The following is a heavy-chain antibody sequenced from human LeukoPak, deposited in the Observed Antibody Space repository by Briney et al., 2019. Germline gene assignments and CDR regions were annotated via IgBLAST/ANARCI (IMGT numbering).Heavy chain of an antibody. D-gene: IGHD6-6*01. CDR1: GVSFSGYY. CDR3: AREIAARPHYYYYMDV. V-gene: IGHV4-59*10. J-gene: IGHJ6*03. CDR2: IYSSGST. Sequence: ASETLSLTCAVYGVSFSGYYWSWLRQPAGKGLEWIGRIYSSGSTNYNPSLKSRVTISVDTSKNQFSLKLSSVTAADKAVYYCAREIAARPHYYYYMDVWGKGTTVTVSS.